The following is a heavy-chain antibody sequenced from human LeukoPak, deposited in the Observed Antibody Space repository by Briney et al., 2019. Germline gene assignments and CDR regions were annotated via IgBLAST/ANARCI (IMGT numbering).Heavy chain of an antibody. Sequence: PGGSLRLSCAASGFTFSSYAMSWVRQAPGKGLEWVSAISGSGGSTYYADSVKSRFTISRDNSKNTLYLQMNSLRAEDTAVYYCAKSDTASPRLKDWFDPWGQGTLVTVSS. CDR3: AKSDTASPRLKDWFDP. V-gene: IGHV3-23*01. CDR1: GFTFSSYA. J-gene: IGHJ5*02. D-gene: IGHD5-18*01. CDR2: ISGSGGST.